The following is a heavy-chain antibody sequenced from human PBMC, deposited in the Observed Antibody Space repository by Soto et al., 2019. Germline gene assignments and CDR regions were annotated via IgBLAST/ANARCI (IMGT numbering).Heavy chain of an antibody. Sequence: QVQLVESGGGVVQPGRSLRLSCAASGFTFSVYGIHWVRQAPGKGLEWVAVIWSDGSHKYYADSVKGRFSISRDNSKNTLYLQMNSLRAEDTAVYYYARASGPFDYWGQGTLVTVSS. CDR2: IWSDGSHK. J-gene: IGHJ4*02. D-gene: IGHD2-8*02. CDR3: ARASGPFDY. V-gene: IGHV3-33*01. CDR1: GFTFSVYG.